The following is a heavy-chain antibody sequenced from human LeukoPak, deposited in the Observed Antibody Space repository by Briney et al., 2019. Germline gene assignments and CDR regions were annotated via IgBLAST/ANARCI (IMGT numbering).Heavy chain of an antibody. CDR3: ARGGTPPTPYYYGMDV. Sequence: SVKVSCKASGGTFSSYAISWVRQAPGQGLEWMGGLIPIFGTANYAQKFQGRVTITADESTSTAYMELSSLRSEDTAVYYCARGGTPPTPYYYGMDVWGQGTTVTVSS. CDR2: LIPIFGTA. CDR1: GGTFSSYA. J-gene: IGHJ6*02. D-gene: IGHD5-12*01. V-gene: IGHV1-69*01.